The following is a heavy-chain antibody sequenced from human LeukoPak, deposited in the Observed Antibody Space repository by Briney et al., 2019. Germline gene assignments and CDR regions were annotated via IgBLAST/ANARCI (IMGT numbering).Heavy chain of an antibody. D-gene: IGHD6-19*01. CDR2: IKQDGSEK. J-gene: IGHJ4*02. V-gene: IGHV3-7*01. Sequence: PRGSLRLSCAASGFTFTGYWMTWVRQAPGKGLEWVAIIKQDGSEKYYVDSVKGRFTNSRDNTKNSLYLQMSSLRAEDTAVYFCAGGGGWVFDLWGQGTLVTVSS. CDR1: GFTFTGYW. CDR3: AGGGGWVFDL.